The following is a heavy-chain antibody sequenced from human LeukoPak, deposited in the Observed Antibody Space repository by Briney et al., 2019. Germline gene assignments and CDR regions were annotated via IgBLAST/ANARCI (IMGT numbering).Heavy chain of an antibody. D-gene: IGHD2-21*02. CDR3: AKDAPGGDCYFDY. J-gene: IGHJ4*02. Sequence: GRSLRLSCAASGFSYSSYGFHWVRQAPGKGLEWVAIIWYDGSNKYYADSVKGRFTISRDNSKNTLYLQMNSLRPEDTAVYYCAKDAPGGDCYFDYWGQGTLVTVSS. V-gene: IGHV3-33*06. CDR1: GFSYSSYG. CDR2: IWYDGSNK.